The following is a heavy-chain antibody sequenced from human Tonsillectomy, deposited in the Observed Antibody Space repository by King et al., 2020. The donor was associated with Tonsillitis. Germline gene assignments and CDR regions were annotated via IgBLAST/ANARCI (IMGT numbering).Heavy chain of an antibody. CDR2: IRYDGSNE. CDR3: AKDPRGDYDFSYYYGMDV. Sequence: VQLVESGGGVVQPGGSLRLSCAASGFTFSNYGMNWVRQAPGKGLEWVAFIRYDGSNEFYADSVKGRFTISRDNFKNTLYLQMNSLRTEDTAVYYCAKDPRGDYDFSYYYGMDVGGQGTTVIVSS. D-gene: IGHD3-3*01. CDR1: GFTFSNYG. V-gene: IGHV3-30*02. J-gene: IGHJ6*02.